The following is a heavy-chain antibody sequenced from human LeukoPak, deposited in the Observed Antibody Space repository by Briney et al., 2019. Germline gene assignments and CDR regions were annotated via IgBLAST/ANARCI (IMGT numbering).Heavy chain of an antibody. V-gene: IGHV1-18*04. Sequence: ASVKVSCKASGYTFTGYHMHWVRQAPGQGLECMGWTSPYNDNTNYAQKFQGRVTMTTDTSTRTAYMELRSLRSDDTAVYYCARRLDIVVSIAFDIWGQGTMVTVSS. J-gene: IGHJ3*02. D-gene: IGHD5-12*01. CDR1: GYTFTGYH. CDR2: TSPYNDNT. CDR3: ARRLDIVVSIAFDI.